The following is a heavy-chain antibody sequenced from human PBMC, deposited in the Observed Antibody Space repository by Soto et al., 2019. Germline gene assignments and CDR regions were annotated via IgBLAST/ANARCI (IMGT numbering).Heavy chain of an antibody. CDR2: IDWDDDK. CDR3: ARIPLYDFWSGYYARNYYYYGMDV. CDR1: GFSLSTSGMC. V-gene: IGHV2-70*01. J-gene: IGHJ6*02. Sequence: SGPTLVNPTQTLTLTCTFSGFSLSTSGMCVSWIRQPPGKALEWLALIDWDDDKYYSTSLKTRLTISKDTSKNQVVLTMTNMDPVDTATYYCARIPLYDFWSGYYARNYYYYGMDVWGQGITVTVSS. D-gene: IGHD3-3*01.